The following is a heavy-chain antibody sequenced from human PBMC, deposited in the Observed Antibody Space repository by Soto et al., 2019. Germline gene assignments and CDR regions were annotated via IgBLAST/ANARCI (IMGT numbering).Heavy chain of an antibody. CDR2: ISAYNGNT. J-gene: IGHJ5*02. V-gene: IGHV1-18*01. Sequence: ASVKLSCKASGYTFTSYGSSWVRQAPGQGLEWMGWISAYNGNTNYAQKLQGRVTMTTDTSTSAAYMELRSLRSDDTAVYYCARDELRFLPDRWFDPWGQGTLVTVSS. CDR1: GYTFTSYG. D-gene: IGHD3-3*01. CDR3: ARDELRFLPDRWFDP.